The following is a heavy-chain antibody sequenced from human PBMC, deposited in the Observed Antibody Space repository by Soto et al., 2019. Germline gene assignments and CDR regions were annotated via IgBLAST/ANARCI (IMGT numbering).Heavy chain of an antibody. CDR3: ARVGPEQQLVRWFDP. CDR2: IYYSGST. Sequence: PSETLSLTCTVSGGSISSYYWSWIRQPPGKGLEWIGYIYYSGSTNYNPSLKSRVTISVDTSKNQFSLKLSSVTATDTAVYYCARVGPEQQLVRWFDPWGQGTLVTVSS. V-gene: IGHV4-59*08. D-gene: IGHD6-13*01. J-gene: IGHJ5*02. CDR1: GGSISSYY.